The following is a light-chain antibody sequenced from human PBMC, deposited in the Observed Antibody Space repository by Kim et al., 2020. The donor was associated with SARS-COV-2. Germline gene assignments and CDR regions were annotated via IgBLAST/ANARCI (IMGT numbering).Light chain of an antibody. CDR2: GKN. CDR1: SLRSYY. Sequence: LGQTVRITCQGDSLRSYYASWYQQKTGQAAVLVIYGKNNRPSGIPDRFSGSSSGNTASLTITGAQAEDEADYYCNSRDSSGNHPDVFGTGTKVTVL. V-gene: IGLV3-19*01. CDR3: NSRDSSGNHPDV. J-gene: IGLJ1*01.